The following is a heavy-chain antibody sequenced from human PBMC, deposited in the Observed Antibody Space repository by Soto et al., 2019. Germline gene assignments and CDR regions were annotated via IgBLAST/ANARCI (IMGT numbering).Heavy chain of an antibody. CDR3: AKDTSSSPYYMDV. D-gene: IGHD2-2*01. V-gene: IGHV3-23*01. J-gene: IGHJ6*03. Sequence: EVQILESGGGSVQPGGSLRLSCAASGFTFSNFAMSWVRHAPGKGLEWVSEITGSTGTTYYADSVRGRFIISRDNSKNTRQLQMNSQRAEDTAVYYCAKDTSSSPYYMDVWGKGTTVTVSS. CDR1: GFTFSNFA. CDR2: ITGSTGTT.